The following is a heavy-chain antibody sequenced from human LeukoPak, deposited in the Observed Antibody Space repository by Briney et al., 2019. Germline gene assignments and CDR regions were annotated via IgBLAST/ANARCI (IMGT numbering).Heavy chain of an antibody. CDR2: INHSGST. D-gene: IGHD6-19*01. V-gene: IGHV4-34*01. CDR1: GGSFSGYY. J-gene: IGHJ6*03. Sequence: SETLSLTCAVYGGSFSGYYWSWIRQPPGKGLEWIGEINHSGSTNYNPSLKSRVTISVDTSKNQFSLKLSSVTAAVTAVYYCARGRRVAALPYYYYYMDVWGKGTTVTVSS. CDR3: ARGRRVAALPYYYYYMDV.